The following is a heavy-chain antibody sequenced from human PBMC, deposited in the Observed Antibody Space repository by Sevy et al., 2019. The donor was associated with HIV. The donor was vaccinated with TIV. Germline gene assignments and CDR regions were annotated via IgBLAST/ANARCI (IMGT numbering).Heavy chain of an antibody. Sequence: GGSLRLSCAASGFTFSSYWMHWVRQAPGKGLVWVSRINSDGTNTSYADSVKGRFTISRDNAKNTVFLQVNSLRAEDTATYYCARPSRTAPTGAFDSWGQGTLVTVSS. V-gene: IGHV3-74*01. CDR2: INSDGTNT. CDR1: GFTFSSYW. D-gene: IGHD7-27*01. CDR3: ARPSRTAPTGAFDS. J-gene: IGHJ4*02.